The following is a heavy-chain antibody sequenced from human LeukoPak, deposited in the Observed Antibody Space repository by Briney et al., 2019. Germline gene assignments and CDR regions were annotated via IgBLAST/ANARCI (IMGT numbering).Heavy chain of an antibody. D-gene: IGHD1-26*01. V-gene: IGHV3-7*03. CDR1: GFTLSNAW. CDR2: IKQDESEK. CDR3: ATYSGVHHKTFDD. J-gene: IGHJ4*02. Sequence: GGSLRLSCAASGFTLSNAWMSWVRQAPGEGLEWVANIKQDESEKDYVDSVRGRFTISRDDAQNSLYLQMNSLRAEDTALYYCATYSGVHHKTFDDWGQGTLVTVSS.